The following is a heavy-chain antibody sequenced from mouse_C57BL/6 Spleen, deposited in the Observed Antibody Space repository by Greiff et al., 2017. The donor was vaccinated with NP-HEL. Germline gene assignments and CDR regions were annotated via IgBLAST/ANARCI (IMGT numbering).Heavy chain of an antibody. CDR3: TRDGTYGYDVSDFDY. Sequence: QVQLQQSGAELVRPGASVTLSCKASGYTFTDYEMHWVKQTPVHGLEWIGAIAPETGGTAYNQKFKGKAILTADKSSSTAYMELRSLTSEDSAVYYCTRDGTYGYDVSDFDYWGQGTTLTVSS. CDR1: GYTFTDYE. J-gene: IGHJ2*01. D-gene: IGHD2-2*01. CDR2: IAPETGGT. V-gene: IGHV1-15*01.